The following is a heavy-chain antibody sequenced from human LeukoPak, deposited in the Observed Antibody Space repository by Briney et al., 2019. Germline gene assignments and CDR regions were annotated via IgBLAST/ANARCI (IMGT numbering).Heavy chain of an antibody. D-gene: IGHD3-3*01. CDR2: IIPIFGTA. J-gene: IGHJ6*03. CDR1: GGTFSSYA. Sequence: SVKVSCKASGGTFSSYAISWVRQAPGQGLEWMGRIIPIFGTANYAQKFQGRVTITADESTSTAYMELSSLRSEDTAVYYCARGNYDFWSGYHSYYMDVWGKGTTVTVSS. CDR3: ARGNYDFWSGYHSYYMDV. V-gene: IGHV1-69*13.